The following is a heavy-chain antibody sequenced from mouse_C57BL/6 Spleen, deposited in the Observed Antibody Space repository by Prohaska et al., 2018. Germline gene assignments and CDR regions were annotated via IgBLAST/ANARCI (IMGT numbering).Heavy chain of an antibody. V-gene: IGHV1-22*01. CDR3: ARYYDYDVPYAMYY. D-gene: IGHD2-4*01. CDR1: GYTFTDYN. J-gene: IGHJ4*01. Sequence: EVQLQQSGPELVKPGASVKMSCKASGYTFTDYNMHWVKQSHGKSLEWIGYINPNNGGTSYKQKFKGKATLTVNKSSSTAYMELRSLTSDDSAVYYCARYYDYDVPYAMYYWGQGTSVTVSS. CDR2: INPNNGGT.